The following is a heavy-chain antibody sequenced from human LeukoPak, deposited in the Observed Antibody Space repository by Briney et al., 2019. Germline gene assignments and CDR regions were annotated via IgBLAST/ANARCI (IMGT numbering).Heavy chain of an antibody. CDR1: GFTFSSYW. J-gene: IGHJ4*02. D-gene: IGHD6-6*01. Sequence: GGSLRLSCAASGFTFSSYWMSWVRQAPGKGLEWVANIKQDGSEKYYVDSVKGRFTISRDNAKNPLYLQMNSLRAEDTAVYYCARDGDWAEGPLAARGPFDYWGQGTLVTVSS. V-gene: IGHV3-7*01. CDR2: IKQDGSEK. CDR3: ARDGDWAEGPLAARGPFDY.